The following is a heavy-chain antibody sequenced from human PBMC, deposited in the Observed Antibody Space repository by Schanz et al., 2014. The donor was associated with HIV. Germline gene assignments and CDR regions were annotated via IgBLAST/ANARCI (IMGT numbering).Heavy chain of an antibody. V-gene: IGHV3-30*03. J-gene: IGHJ6*02. CDR1: GFTFSKYG. D-gene: IGHD2-2*02. Sequence: VQLVESGGGLVKPGGSLRLSCAASGFTFSKYGVHWVRQAPGKGLEWVAVTSYVANNKKYADSVKGRFTISRDNSRKKLYLQMNSLRAEDAALYYCATTLYPYTGSAGNYYGMDVWGQGTTVTVSS. CDR2: TSYVANNK. CDR3: ATTLYPYTGSAGNYYGMDV.